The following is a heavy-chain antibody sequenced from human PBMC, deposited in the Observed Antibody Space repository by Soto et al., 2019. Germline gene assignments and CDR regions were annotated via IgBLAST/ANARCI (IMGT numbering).Heavy chain of an antibody. CDR3: AKGSYTGMYSDFEY. CDR2: ISYDGSNK. D-gene: IGHD1-26*01. J-gene: IGHJ4*01. V-gene: IGHV3-30*18. CDR1: GFTFSIYD. Sequence: PGGSLRLSCTASGFTFSIYDMHWVRQAPGKGLEWVALISYDGSNKSYRDSVKGRFTISRDNSRNTLYLQMNSLRAEDTAVYYCAKGSYTGMYSDFEYWGQGTMVTVSS.